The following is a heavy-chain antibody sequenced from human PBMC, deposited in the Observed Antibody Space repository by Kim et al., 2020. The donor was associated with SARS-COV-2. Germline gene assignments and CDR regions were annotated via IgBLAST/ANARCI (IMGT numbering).Heavy chain of an antibody. V-gene: IGHV4-61*02. Sequence: SETLSLTCTVSGGSISSGSYYWSWIRQPAGKGLEWIGRIYTSGSTNYNPSLKSRVTISVDTSKNQFSLKLSSVTAADTAVYYCARYIAGEFDPWGQGTLVTVSS. CDR1: GGSISSGSYY. J-gene: IGHJ5*02. D-gene: IGHD1-26*01. CDR3: ARYIAGEFDP. CDR2: IYTSGST.